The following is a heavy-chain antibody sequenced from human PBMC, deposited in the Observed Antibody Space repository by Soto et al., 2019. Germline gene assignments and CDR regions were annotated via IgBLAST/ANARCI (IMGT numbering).Heavy chain of an antibody. CDR2: VIPIFGTA. Sequence: QVQLVQSGAEVKKPGSSVKVSCKASGGTFSSYAISWVRQAPGQGLEWMGGVIPIFGTANYAQKFQGRVTITADESTSTAYMELSSLRSEDTAVYYCATVDTAMVYYYYGMDVWGQGTTVTVSS. CDR1: GGTFSSYA. CDR3: ATVDTAMVYYYYGMDV. D-gene: IGHD5-18*01. J-gene: IGHJ6*02. V-gene: IGHV1-69*12.